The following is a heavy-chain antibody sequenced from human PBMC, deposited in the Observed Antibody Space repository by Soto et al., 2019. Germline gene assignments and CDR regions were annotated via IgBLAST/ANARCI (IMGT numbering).Heavy chain of an antibody. D-gene: IGHD2-15*01. CDR2: ISYDGSNK. J-gene: IGHJ4*02. Sequence: QVQLVESGGGVVQPGRSLRLSCAASGFTFSSYGMHWVRQAPGKGLEWVAVISYDGSNKNYADSVKGRFTISRDNSKNSMYLQMNSLRAEDTAVYYCGKDRNIVVVVAPLDYWGQGTLVTVSS. V-gene: IGHV3-30*18. CDR1: GFTFSSYG. CDR3: GKDRNIVVVVAPLDY.